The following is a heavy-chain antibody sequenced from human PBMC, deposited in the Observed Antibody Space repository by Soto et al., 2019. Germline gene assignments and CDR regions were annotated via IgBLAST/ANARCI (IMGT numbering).Heavy chain of an antibody. CDR2: IYSSGST. Sequence: PSETLSLTCTVSGGSISSGSYYWSWIRQPPGKGLEWIGYIYSSGSTNYNPSLKSRVTISVDTSKNQFSVRLTSLTAADTAVYYCARSGYYYDASQGSNWFDSWGQGALVTVSS. J-gene: IGHJ5*01. CDR1: GGSISSGSYY. V-gene: IGHV4-61*01. CDR3: ARSGYYYDASQGSNWFDS. D-gene: IGHD3-22*01.